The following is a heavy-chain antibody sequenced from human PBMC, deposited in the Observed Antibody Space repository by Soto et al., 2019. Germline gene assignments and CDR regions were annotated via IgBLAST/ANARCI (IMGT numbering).Heavy chain of an antibody. CDR3: ARDPCTNGVCYRGYYGMDV. Sequence: PSETLSLTCTVSGGSISSHYWSWIRQSPGQGLEWIGHIYYTGSTTYNPSLKSRLTISLDTSKSQLSLTLTSVTAADTAVYYCARDPCTNGVCYRGYYGMDVWGQGTTVTVSS. J-gene: IGHJ6*02. CDR2: IYYTGST. V-gene: IGHV4-59*11. CDR1: GGSISSHY. D-gene: IGHD2-8*01.